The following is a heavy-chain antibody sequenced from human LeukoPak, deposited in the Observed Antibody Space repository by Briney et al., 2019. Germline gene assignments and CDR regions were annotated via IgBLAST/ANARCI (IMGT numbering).Heavy chain of an antibody. D-gene: IGHD3-16*02. Sequence: ASVKVSCTASGYTFTSYGISWVRQAPGQGLECMGLINPSGSSTLYAQKFQGRVTMTRDMSKTTDYMELSSLRSEDTAVYYCARDNSVGDIAWWFDPWGQGTLVTVSS. J-gene: IGHJ5*02. CDR1: GYTFTSYG. V-gene: IGHV1-46*01. CDR3: ARDNSVGDIAWWFDP. CDR2: INPSGSST.